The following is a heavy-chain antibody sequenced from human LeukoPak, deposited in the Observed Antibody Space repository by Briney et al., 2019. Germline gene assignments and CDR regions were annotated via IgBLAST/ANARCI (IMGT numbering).Heavy chain of an antibody. Sequence: GGSLRLSCAASGFTFSDHYMSWIRQAPGKGLEWVSYISSSGSTIYYVDSVKGRFTISRDNAKNSLYLQMNRLRAEDTAVYYCARDGGYCSGGSCSAEYFQHWGRGTLVTVSS. V-gene: IGHV3-11*01. J-gene: IGHJ1*01. CDR2: ISSSGSTI. D-gene: IGHD2-15*01. CDR3: ARDGGYCSGGSCSAEYFQH. CDR1: GFTFSDHY.